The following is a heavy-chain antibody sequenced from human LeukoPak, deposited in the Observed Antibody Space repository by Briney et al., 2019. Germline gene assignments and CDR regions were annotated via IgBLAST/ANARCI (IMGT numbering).Heavy chain of an antibody. J-gene: IGHJ3*02. Sequence: SETLSLTCTVSGGSISSSSYYWGWIRQPPGKGLERFGSLYYSGNTYYNPSLKSRVTISVDTSKNQFSLKLRSVTAADTAVYYCARLKSKLAAIDIWGQGTMVTVSS. D-gene: IGHD1-1*01. CDR3: ARLKSKLAAIDI. V-gene: IGHV4-39*01. CDR1: GGSISSSSYY. CDR2: LYYSGNT.